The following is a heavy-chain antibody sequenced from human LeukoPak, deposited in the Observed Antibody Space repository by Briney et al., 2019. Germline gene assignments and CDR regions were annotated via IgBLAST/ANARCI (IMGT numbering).Heavy chain of an antibody. Sequence: PGGSLRLSCAASGFTFSSYAMRWVRQAPGKGLEWVAVISYDGSNKYYADSVKGRFTISRDNSKNTLYLQMNSLRAEDTAVYYCARVKYFDWLSEFDYWGQGTLVTVSS. D-gene: IGHD3-9*01. CDR2: ISYDGSNK. CDR3: ARVKYFDWLSEFDY. CDR1: GFTFSSYA. J-gene: IGHJ4*02. V-gene: IGHV3-30-3*01.